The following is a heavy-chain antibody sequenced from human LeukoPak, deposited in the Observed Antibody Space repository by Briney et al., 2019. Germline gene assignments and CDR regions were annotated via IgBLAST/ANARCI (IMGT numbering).Heavy chain of an antibody. Sequence: SETLSLTCAVYGGSFSGYYWSWIRHPPGKGLEWIGEINHSGSTNYNPSLKSRVTISVDTPKNQFSLKLSSVTAADTAVYYCARDTGYSSGWYPVNAFDIWGQGTMVTVSS. CDR1: GGSFSGYY. CDR2: INHSGST. V-gene: IGHV4-34*01. CDR3: ARDTGYSSGWYPVNAFDI. J-gene: IGHJ3*02. D-gene: IGHD6-19*01.